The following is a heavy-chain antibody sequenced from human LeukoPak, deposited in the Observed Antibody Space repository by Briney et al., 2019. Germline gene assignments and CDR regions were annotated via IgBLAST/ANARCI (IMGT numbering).Heavy chain of an antibody. V-gene: IGHV3-23*01. CDR3: AKTLREISGREYFDL. CDR2: VSGSGGST. Sequence: QPGGSLRLSCAASAFTFSSYAMSWVRQAPGKGLEWVSAVSGSGGSTYYADSVKGRFTISRDNSKNTLYLQMNSLRAEDTAVYYCAKTLREISGREYFDLWGRGTLVTVSS. D-gene: IGHD6-19*01. J-gene: IGHJ2*01. CDR1: AFTFSSYA.